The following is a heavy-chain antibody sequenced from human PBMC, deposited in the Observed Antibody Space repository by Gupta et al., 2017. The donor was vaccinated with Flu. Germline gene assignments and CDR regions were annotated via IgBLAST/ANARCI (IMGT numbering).Heavy chain of an antibody. V-gene: IGHV3-30*18. Sequence: QVQLVESGGGVVQPGRSLRVSCADYGFTFSRYGIQWSGKAPGKGLQWVAVVSYDGNDKMYSESVKDRFTTSRDNSKNTVYLQMNSLRVEDTAVYYCAKEINDWSYYYYGMDVWGQGTTVSVSS. D-gene: IGHD3-10*01. CDR3: AKEINDWSYYYYGMDV. CDR2: VSYDGNDK. CDR1: GFTFSRYG. J-gene: IGHJ6*02.